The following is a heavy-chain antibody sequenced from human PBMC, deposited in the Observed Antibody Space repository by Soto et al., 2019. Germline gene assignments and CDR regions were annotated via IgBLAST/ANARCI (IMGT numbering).Heavy chain of an antibody. J-gene: IGHJ5*02. D-gene: IGHD2-2*01. CDR2: IYYSGST. V-gene: IGHV4-31*03. Sequence: SETLSLTCTVSGGSISSGGYYWSWIRQHPGKGLEWIGYIYYSGSTYYSPSLKSRVTISVDTSKNQFSLKLSSVTAADTAVYYCARDRQDIVVVPAAIVEFNWFDPWGQGTLVTVSS. CDR3: ARDRQDIVVVPAAIVEFNWFDP. CDR1: GGSISSGGYY.